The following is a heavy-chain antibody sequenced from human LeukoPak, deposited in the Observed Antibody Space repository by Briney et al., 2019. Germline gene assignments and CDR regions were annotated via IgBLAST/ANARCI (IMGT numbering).Heavy chain of an antibody. J-gene: IGHJ4*02. V-gene: IGHV4-31*03. D-gene: IGHD3-3*02. CDR2: IYYSGST. Sequence: SETLSLTCTVSGGSISSGGYYWSWIRQHPGKGLEWIGYIYYSGSTYYNPSLKSRVTISVDTSKNQFSLKLSSVTAADTAVYYCARQISSLMDVDYWGQGTLVTVSS. CDR1: GGSISSGGYY. CDR3: ARQISSLMDVDY.